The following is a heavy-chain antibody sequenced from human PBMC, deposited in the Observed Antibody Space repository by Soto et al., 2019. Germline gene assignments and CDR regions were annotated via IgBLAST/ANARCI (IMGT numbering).Heavy chain of an antibody. CDR3: ARSIRLAGDS. Sequence: QVQLVQSGAEVKKPGASVKVSCKSSGYTFTSYAMHWVRQAPGQRLEWMGWINAGNGNTTYSQKFQGRVTSTRDISASTADMELSSLRSGDTAVYYCARSIRLAGDSWGQGTLVTVSS. CDR2: INAGNGNT. J-gene: IGHJ5*01. CDR1: GYTFTSYA. V-gene: IGHV1-3*01.